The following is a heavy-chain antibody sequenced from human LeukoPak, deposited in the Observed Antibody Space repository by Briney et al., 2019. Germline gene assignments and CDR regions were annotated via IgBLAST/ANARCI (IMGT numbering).Heavy chain of an antibody. CDR2: IYYSGSI. CDR1: GGSISSSSYY. V-gene: IGHV4-39*01. CDR3: SMVRGVIITL. J-gene: IGHJ1*01. D-gene: IGHD3-10*01. Sequence: PSETLSLTCTVSGGSISSSSYYWGWIRQPPGKGLEWIGSIYYSGSIYYNPSLKSLVIISIDTSKNQFSLKLHSVTAADTSVYYCSMVRGVIITLWGAGTLVTVSS.